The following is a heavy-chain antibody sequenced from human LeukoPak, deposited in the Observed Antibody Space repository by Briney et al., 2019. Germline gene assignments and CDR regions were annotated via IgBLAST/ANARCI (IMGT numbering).Heavy chain of an antibody. V-gene: IGHV5-51*01. CDR2: IYPADSDT. CDR3: AGSMKGSYYGNDAFDI. CDR1: GYSFTSYW. J-gene: IGHJ3*02. Sequence: GESLKISCKGSGYSFTSYWIGWVRQMPGKGLEWMGIIYPADSDTRYSPSFQGQVTISADKSISTAYLQWSSLKASDTAMYYCAGSMKGSYYGNDAFDIWGQGTMVTVSS. D-gene: IGHD1-26*01.